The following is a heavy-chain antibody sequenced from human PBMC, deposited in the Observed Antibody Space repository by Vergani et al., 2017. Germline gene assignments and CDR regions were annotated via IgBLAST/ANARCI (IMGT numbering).Heavy chain of an antibody. Sequence: QVQLQESGPGLVKPSETLSLTCTVSGGSISSYYWSWIRQPAGKGLEWIGRIYTSGSTNYNPSLKSRVTMSVDTSKNQFSLKLSSVTAADTAVYYCAREGGVAIPRYYYYMDVWGEGTTVTVSS. D-gene: IGHD3-16*01. CDR3: AREGGVAIPRYYYYMDV. CDR1: GGSISSYY. CDR2: IYTSGST. J-gene: IGHJ6*03. V-gene: IGHV4-4*07.